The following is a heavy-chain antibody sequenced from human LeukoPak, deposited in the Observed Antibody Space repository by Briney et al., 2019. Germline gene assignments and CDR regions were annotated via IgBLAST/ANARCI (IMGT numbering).Heavy chain of an antibody. CDR3: ARVRGGYSSSWYDY. Sequence: ASVKVSCKASGYTFTSYGISWVRQAPGQGLEWMGWISAYNGNTNYAQKLQGRVTMTTDTSTSTAYMELRSLRSDDTAVYYCARVRGGYSSSWYDYWGQGTLVTVSS. V-gene: IGHV1-18*01. CDR2: ISAYNGNT. D-gene: IGHD6-13*01. J-gene: IGHJ4*02. CDR1: GYTFTSYG.